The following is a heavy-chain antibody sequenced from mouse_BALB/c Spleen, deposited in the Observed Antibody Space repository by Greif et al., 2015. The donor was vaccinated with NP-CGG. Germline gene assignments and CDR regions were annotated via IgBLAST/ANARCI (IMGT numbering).Heavy chain of an antibody. Sequence: QVQLKQSGPGLVAPSQSLSITCTVSGFSLTGYGVNWVRQPPGKGLEWLGMIWGDGSTDYNSALKSRLSISKDNSKSQVFLKMNSLPTDDTARYYCARDKGNYAWFAYWGQGTLITVSA. CDR3: ARDKGNYAWFAY. CDR1: GFSLTGYG. D-gene: IGHD2-1*01. J-gene: IGHJ3*01. V-gene: IGHV2-6-7*01. CDR2: IWGDGST.